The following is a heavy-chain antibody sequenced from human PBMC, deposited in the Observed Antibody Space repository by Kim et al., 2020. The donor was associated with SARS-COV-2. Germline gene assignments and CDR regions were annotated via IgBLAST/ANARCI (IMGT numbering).Heavy chain of an antibody. V-gene: IGHV4-39*02. CDR1: GGSISSSSYH. D-gene: IGHD3-22*01. CDR3: ARDPLITMIVVAQGYYYGMDV. J-gene: IGHJ6*02. Sequence: SETLSLTCTASGGSISSSSYHWGWIRQPPGKGLEWIGSIDYSGSTYYNPSLKSRVTISVDTSKNQFSLKLSLVTAEDTAVYYCARDPLITMIVVAQGYYYGMDVWGQGTTVTVSS. CDR2: IDYSGST.